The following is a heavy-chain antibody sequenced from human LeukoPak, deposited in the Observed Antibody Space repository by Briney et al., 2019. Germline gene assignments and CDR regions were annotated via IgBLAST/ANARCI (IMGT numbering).Heavy chain of an antibody. J-gene: IGHJ4*02. Sequence: PGGSLRLSCSASGFTFNNYAMHWVRQAPGKGLEYVSAITSDGGTTYYGDSVRGRFTISRDNSKNTVYLQMSSLRPEDTAAYYCVKDLTGSGDYWGQGTLVTVSS. V-gene: IGHV3-64D*06. D-gene: IGHD3-10*01. CDR2: ITSDGGTT. CDR3: VKDLTGSGDY. CDR1: GFTFNNYA.